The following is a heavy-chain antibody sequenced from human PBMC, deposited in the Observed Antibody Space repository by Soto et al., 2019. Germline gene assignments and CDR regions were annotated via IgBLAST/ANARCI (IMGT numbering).Heavy chain of an antibody. J-gene: IGHJ4*02. V-gene: IGHV4-34*01. CDR1: GGSFSGYY. CDR2: INHSGST. D-gene: IGHD2-2*01. Sequence: SETLSLTCAVYGGSFSGYYWSWIRQPPGKGLEWIGEINHSGSTNYNPSLKSRVTMSVDKPKNQFSLNLTSVTAADTAVYYCARVISSRDEYFDYWGQGTVVTVSS. CDR3: ARVISSRDEYFDY.